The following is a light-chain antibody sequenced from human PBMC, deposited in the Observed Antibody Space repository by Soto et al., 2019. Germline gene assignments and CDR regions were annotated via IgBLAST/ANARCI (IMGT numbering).Light chain of an antibody. J-gene: IGLJ3*02. CDR1: SSNIGAGYD. V-gene: IGLV1-40*01. CDR2: GNS. Sequence: QAVVTQPPSVSGAPGQRVTISCTGSSSNIGAGYDVHWYQQLPGTAPKLLIYGNSNRPSGVPDRFSGSKSGTSASLAITGLQAEDEADYYCQSYENSLSGWVFGGGTKLTVL. CDR3: QSYENSLSGWV.